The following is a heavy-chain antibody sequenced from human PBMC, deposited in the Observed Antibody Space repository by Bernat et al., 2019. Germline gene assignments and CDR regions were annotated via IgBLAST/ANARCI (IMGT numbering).Heavy chain of an antibody. Sequence: VQLVESGGGLVQPGGSLRLSCAASGFSISNYWMHWVRQAPGKGLEWVAVISYDGSNKYYADSVKGRFTISRDNSKNTLYLQMNSLRAEDTAVYYCAGELLSSGYFDYWGQGTLVTVSS. V-gene: IGHV3-30-3*01. CDR3: AGELLSSGYFDY. J-gene: IGHJ4*02. CDR1: GFSISNYW. D-gene: IGHD2-15*01. CDR2: ISYDGSNK.